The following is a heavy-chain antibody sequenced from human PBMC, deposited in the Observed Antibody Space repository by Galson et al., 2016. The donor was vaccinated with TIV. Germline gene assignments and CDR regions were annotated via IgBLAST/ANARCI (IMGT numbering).Heavy chain of an antibody. J-gene: IGHJ3*02. CDR3: ARRPYCDLSPDAFDT. CDR1: GYTFTRYS. Sequence: SVKVSCKASGYTFTRYSISWVRQAPGQGLEWMGWISVYKGATNSIQKVQGRVTMTIDTSTDTAYMELRSLRSDDTAVYYCARRPYCDLSPDAFDTWGQGTMVTVSS. V-gene: IGHV1-18*01. D-gene: IGHD2-21*01. CDR2: ISVYKGAT.